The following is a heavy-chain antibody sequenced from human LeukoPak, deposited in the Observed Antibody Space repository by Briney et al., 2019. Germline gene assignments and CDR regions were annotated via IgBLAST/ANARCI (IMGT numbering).Heavy chain of an antibody. Sequence: QPGGSLRLSCEASGFTFSNRTMHWVRQAPGKGLEWVAVIWYDGSNKYYADSVKGRFTISRDNSKNTLYLQMNSLRAEDTAVYYCAKSYPPSYDILTGYYLSYYFDYWGQGTLVTFSS. J-gene: IGHJ4*02. CDR3: AKSYPPSYDILTGYYLSYYFDY. CDR1: GFTFSNRT. CDR2: IWYDGSNK. V-gene: IGHV3-33*06. D-gene: IGHD3-9*01.